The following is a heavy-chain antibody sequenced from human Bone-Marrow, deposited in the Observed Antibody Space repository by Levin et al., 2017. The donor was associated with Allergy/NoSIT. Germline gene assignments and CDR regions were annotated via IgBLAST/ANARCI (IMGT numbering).Heavy chain of an antibody. CDR3: ARGRRSRSGDFYYYYYMDV. CDR2: IYYSGST. Sequence: SETLSLTCTVSGGSISSGGYYWSWIRQHPGKGLEWIGYIYYSGSTYYNPSLKSRVTISVDTSKNQFSLKLSSVTAADTAVYYCARGRRSRSGDFYYYYYMDVWGKGTTVTVSS. J-gene: IGHJ6*03. CDR1: GGSISSGGYY. D-gene: IGHD6-13*01. V-gene: IGHV4-31*03.